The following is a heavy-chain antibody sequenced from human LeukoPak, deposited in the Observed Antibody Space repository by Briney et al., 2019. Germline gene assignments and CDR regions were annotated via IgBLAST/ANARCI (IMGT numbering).Heavy chain of an antibody. CDR1: GFTFDDYA. CDR2: ISWNSGSI. J-gene: IGHJ4*02. V-gene: IGHV3-9*01. D-gene: IGHD3-22*01. Sequence: PGGSLRLSCAAYGFTFDDYAMHWVRQAPGKGLEWVSGISWNSGSIGYADSVKGRFTISRDNAKNSLYLQMNSLRAEDTALYYCAKGVVVVITGSFDYWGQGTLVTVSS. CDR3: AKGVVVVITGSFDY.